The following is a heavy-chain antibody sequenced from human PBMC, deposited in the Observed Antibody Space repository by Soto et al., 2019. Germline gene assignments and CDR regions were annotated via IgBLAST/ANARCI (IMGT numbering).Heavy chain of an antibody. J-gene: IGHJ4*02. Sequence: GASVKVSCKASGHTFFSFGISWVRQAPGQGLEWMGWISGYNGDTNYAQNLQGRVTVTTDTSTSTAYVELRNLRSDDTAVYYCATDSGYNRFARYWGQGTLVTVS. CDR2: ISGYNGDT. D-gene: IGHD5-12*01. CDR1: GHTFFSFG. V-gene: IGHV1-18*01. CDR3: ATDSGYNRFARY.